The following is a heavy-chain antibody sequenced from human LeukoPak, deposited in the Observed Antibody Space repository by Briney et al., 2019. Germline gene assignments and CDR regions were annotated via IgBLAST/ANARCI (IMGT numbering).Heavy chain of an antibody. CDR1: GDSVSSHSAA. J-gene: IGHJ3*02. CDR3: ARDQTPSDDSSGYYSDHNAFDI. Sequence: TLSLTCAISGDSVSSHSAAWNWIRQSPSRGLEWLGMTFYRSKWYNDYAVSVKSRITINTDTSKNQFSLQLNSVTPEDTAVYYCARDQTPSDDSSGYYSDHNAFDIWGQGTMVTVSS. D-gene: IGHD3-22*01. V-gene: IGHV6-1*01. CDR2: TFYRSKWYN.